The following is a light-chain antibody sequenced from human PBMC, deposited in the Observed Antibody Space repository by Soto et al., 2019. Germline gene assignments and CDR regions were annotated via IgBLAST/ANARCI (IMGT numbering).Light chain of an antibody. CDR2: GAS. V-gene: IGKV3-20*01. CDR3: QLYSDSPPLFT. CDR1: QSVSSAY. Sequence: EIELTQSPGTLSLSPGERATLSCRASQSVSSAYLAWYQQKPGQAPSLLIYGASDRETGIPDRFSGSGSETDFTLTISRLEPEDFAVYYCQLYSDSPPLFTFGPGTKVDIK. J-gene: IGKJ3*01.